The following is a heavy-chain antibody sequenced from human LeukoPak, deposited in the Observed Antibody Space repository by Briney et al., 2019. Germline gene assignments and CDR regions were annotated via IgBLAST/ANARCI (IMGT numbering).Heavy chain of an antibody. Sequence: AGSLRLSCVASGFTFSSYSMNWVRQAPGKGLEWVSSISSSSSYIYYADSVKGRFTISRDNAKNSLYLQMNSLRAEDTAVYYCARGVLTGDPDYWGQGTLVTVSS. CDR3: ARGVLTGDPDY. J-gene: IGHJ4*02. CDR1: GFTFSSYS. V-gene: IGHV3-21*01. D-gene: IGHD7-27*01. CDR2: ISSSSSYI.